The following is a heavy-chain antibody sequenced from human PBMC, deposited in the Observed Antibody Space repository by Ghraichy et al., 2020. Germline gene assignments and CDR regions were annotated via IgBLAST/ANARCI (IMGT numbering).Heavy chain of an antibody. CDR2: IYSGGST. D-gene: IGHD3-22*01. J-gene: IGHJ6*03. Sequence: LSLTCAASGFTVSSNYISWVRQAPGKGLEWVSVIYSGGSTYYADSVKGRFTISRDNSKNTLYLQMNSLRAEDTAVYYCARTSGYDSSGYDTHYYYYYYMDVWGKGTTVTVSS. CDR1: GFTVSSNY. CDR3: ARTSGYDSSGYDTHYYYYYYMDV. V-gene: IGHV3-53*01.